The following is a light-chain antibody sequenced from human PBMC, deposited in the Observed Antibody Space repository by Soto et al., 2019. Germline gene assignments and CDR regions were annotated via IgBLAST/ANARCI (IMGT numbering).Light chain of an antibody. CDR1: SSDVGSYKL. V-gene: IGLV2-23*02. CDR3: CSYAGTSTHTV. CDR2: EVS. J-gene: IGLJ7*01. Sequence: QSALTQPASVSGSPGQSITIPCTGTSSDVGSYKLVSWYQQHPGKAPKLMISEVSKRPSGISDRFSGSKSGSTASLTISGLQAEDEADYYCCSYAGTSTHTVFGGGTQLTVL.